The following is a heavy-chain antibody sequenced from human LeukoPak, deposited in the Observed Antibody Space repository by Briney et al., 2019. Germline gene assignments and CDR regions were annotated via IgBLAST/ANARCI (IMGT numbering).Heavy chain of an antibody. D-gene: IGHD2-2*01. J-gene: IGHJ3*02. Sequence: GGSLRLSCAASGFTFSSYAMSWVRQAPGKGLEWASAISGSGGSTYYADSVKGRFTISRDNSKNTLYLQMNSLRAEDTAVYYCASYCSSTSCYDAFDIWGQGTMVTVSS. CDR1: GFTFSSYA. CDR2: ISGSGGST. CDR3: ASYCSSTSCYDAFDI. V-gene: IGHV3-23*01.